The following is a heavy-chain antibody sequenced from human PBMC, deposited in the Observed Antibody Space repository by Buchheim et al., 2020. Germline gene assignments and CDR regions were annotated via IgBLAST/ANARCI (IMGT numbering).Heavy chain of an antibody. CDR3: ARDATYYFDSRAYYYFDY. D-gene: IGHD3-22*01. Sequence: QVQLQESGPGLVKASGTLSLTCAVSGGSISSSNWWSWVRQPPGKGLEWIGEIYHSGSTNYNPSLKSRVTTSADKSKNQFSLKLSSVTAADTAVYFCARDATYYFDSRAYYYFDYWGQGTL. CDR2: IYHSGST. J-gene: IGHJ4*02. V-gene: IGHV4-4*02. CDR1: GGSISSSNW.